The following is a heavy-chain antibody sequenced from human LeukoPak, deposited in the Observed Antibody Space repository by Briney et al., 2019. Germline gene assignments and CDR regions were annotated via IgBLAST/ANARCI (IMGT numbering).Heavy chain of an antibody. Sequence: GGSLRLSCAASGFTFSSYSMNWVRQAPGKGLEWVSFISSSSSYIYYADSVKGRFTISRDNAKNSLYLQMNSLRAEDTAVYYCARLAAPNDAFDIWGQGTMVTVSS. CDR3: ARLAAPNDAFDI. D-gene: IGHD6-6*01. CDR2: ISSSSSYI. V-gene: IGHV3-21*01. CDR1: GFTFSSYS. J-gene: IGHJ3*02.